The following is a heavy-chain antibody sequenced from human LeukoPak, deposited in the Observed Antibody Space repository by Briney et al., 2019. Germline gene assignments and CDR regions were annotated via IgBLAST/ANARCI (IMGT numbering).Heavy chain of an antibody. J-gene: IGHJ6*02. D-gene: IGHD6-19*01. CDR3: AKGAGPVYYYYGMDV. CDR1: GFTFSSYA. V-gene: IGHV3-23*01. Sequence: GGSLRLSCAASGFTFSSYAMSWVRQAPGKGLEWVSSISGSGGSTYYADSVKGRFTISRDNSKNTLYLQMNSLRAEDTAVYYCAKGAGPVYYYYGMDVWGQGTTVTVSS. CDR2: ISGSGGST.